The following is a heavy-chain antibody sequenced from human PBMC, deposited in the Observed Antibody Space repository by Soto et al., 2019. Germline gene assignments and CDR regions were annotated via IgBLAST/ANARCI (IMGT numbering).Heavy chain of an antibody. J-gene: IGHJ3*02. CDR3: ARCRSYGMEGVERAVDI. CDR1: GFTFSHFW. V-gene: IGHV3-7*03. Sequence: EVQLVESGGGLVQPGGSRRLSCAASGFTFSHFWMNWVRQAPGKGLEWVANIKSDGSEKYYADSVKGRFTFSRDNAKNTLYLQMDSLRVEDTAVYYCARCRSYGMEGVERAVDIWGQGTKVTVSS. CDR2: IKSDGSEK. D-gene: IGHD1-26*01.